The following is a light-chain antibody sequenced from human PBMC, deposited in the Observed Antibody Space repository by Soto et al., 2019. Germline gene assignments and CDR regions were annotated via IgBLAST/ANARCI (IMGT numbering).Light chain of an antibody. CDR2: VNSDGSH. V-gene: IGLV4-69*01. J-gene: IGLJ1*01. CDR1: RGHSNYA. Sequence: QTVVTQSPSASASLGASVKLTCTLSRGHSNYAIAWHQQQPEKGPRYLMKVNSDGSHRKGDGIPDRFSGSSSGAQRYLTISSLQSEDEADYYCQTWGTGIRVFGTGTKLTVL. CDR3: QTWGTGIRV.